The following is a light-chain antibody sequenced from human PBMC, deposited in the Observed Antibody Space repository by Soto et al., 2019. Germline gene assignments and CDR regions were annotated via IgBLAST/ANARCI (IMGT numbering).Light chain of an antibody. V-gene: IGKV3-20*01. J-gene: IGKJ1*01. CDR3: QQYGSLPWT. Sequence: EIVLTQSPGTLSLSPGERATLSCRASQSVSSNYLAWYQQKPGQAPRPLIYGASSRATGIPDRFSGSGAGTAFTLTISRLEPEDFAVYYCQQYGSLPWTFGQGTKVDIK. CDR1: QSVSSNY. CDR2: GAS.